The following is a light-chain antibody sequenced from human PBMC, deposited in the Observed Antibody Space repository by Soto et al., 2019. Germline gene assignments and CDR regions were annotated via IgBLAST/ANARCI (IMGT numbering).Light chain of an antibody. CDR1: SSNIGAGYD. CDR2: GNK. V-gene: IGLV1-40*01. J-gene: IGLJ1*01. Sequence: QSVLTQPPSVSAAPGQRVTFSCTGSSSNIGAGYDVHWYQQRPGTAPKLLIYGNKNRPSGVPDRFSGSKSGTSASLAITGLQAEDEADYYCQSYDSSLSVSYVFGTGTKVTVL. CDR3: QSYDSSLSVSYV.